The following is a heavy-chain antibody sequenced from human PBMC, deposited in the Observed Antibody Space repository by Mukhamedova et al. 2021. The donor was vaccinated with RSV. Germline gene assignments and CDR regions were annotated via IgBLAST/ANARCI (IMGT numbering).Heavy chain of an antibody. V-gene: IGHV4-39*01. CDR3: ARHGTEGFNYGTGYFDS. CDR2: GGNT. D-gene: IGHD5-18*01. Sequence: GGNTYYNPSLKSRVTISVDTSKNQFSLKLSSVTAADTAVYYCARHGTEGFNYGTGYFDSWGQGTLVTVSS. J-gene: IGHJ4*02.